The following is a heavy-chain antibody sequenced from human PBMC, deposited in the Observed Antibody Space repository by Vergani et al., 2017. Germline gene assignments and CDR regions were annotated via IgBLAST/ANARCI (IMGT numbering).Heavy chain of an antibody. D-gene: IGHD6-13*01. J-gene: IGHJ1*01. CDR1: GGTFSSYA. CDR3: ARRTIAAAWGAEYFQH. Sequence: QVQLVQSGAEVKKPGSSVKVSCKASGGTFSSYAISWVRQAPGQGLEWMGGIIPIFGTANYAQKFQGRVTLTADKSTSTAYMELSSLRSEDTAVYYCARRTIAAAWGAEYFQHWGQGTLVTVSS. CDR2: IIPIFGTA. V-gene: IGHV1-69*06.